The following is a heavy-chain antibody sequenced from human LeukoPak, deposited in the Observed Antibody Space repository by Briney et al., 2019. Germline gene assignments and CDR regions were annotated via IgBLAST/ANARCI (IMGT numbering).Heavy chain of an antibody. Sequence: PSETLSLTCAVSGGSFSGYYWNWLRQPPGKGLEWTGEINHSGSTNYNPSLKSRVTISVDTSKNQFSLKLSSVTAADTAMYYCARVGRDGYNYHYWGQGTLVTVSS. J-gene: IGHJ4*02. CDR2: INHSGST. CDR3: ARVGRDGYNYHY. D-gene: IGHD5-24*01. V-gene: IGHV4-34*01. CDR1: GGSFSGYY.